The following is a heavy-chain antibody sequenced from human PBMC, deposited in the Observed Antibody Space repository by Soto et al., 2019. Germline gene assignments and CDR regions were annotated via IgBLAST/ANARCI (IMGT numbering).Heavy chain of an antibody. V-gene: IGHV3-23*01. CDR3: AKEKAYYDFWSGYYSLRDAFDI. CDR2: ISGSGGST. D-gene: IGHD3-3*01. Sequence: EVQLLESGGGLVQPGGSLRLSCAASGFTFSSYAMSWVRQAPGKGLEWVSAISGSGGSTYYADSVKGRFTISRDNSKNTLDLQMSSLRAEDTAVYYCAKEKAYYDFWSGYYSLRDAFDIWGQGTMVTVSS. J-gene: IGHJ3*02. CDR1: GFTFSSYA.